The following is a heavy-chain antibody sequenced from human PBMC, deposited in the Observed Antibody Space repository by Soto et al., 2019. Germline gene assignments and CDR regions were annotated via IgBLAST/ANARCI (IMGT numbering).Heavy chain of an antibody. CDR2: MNPNSGNT. J-gene: IGHJ3*02. CDR3: ARGRGDIVVVPAANRAFDI. V-gene: IGHV1-8*01. D-gene: IGHD2-2*01. Sequence: GASVKVSCKASGYTFTSYDINWVRQATGQGLEWMGWMNPNSGNTGYAQKFQGRVTMTRNTSISTAYMELSSLRSEDTAVYYCARGRGDIVVVPAANRAFDIWGQGTMVTVSS. CDR1: GYTFTSYD.